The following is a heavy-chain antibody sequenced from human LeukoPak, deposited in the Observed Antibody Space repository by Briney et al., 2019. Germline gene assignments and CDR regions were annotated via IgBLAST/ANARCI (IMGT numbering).Heavy chain of an antibody. CDR3: VRAYDY. CDR2: IYSTGST. CDR1: GESISNYF. J-gene: IGHJ4*02. Sequence: SETLSLTCTVSGESISNYFWSWIRQPAGKGLEWIGHIYSTGSTNYNPSLKSRLSMSIDTSKNQFSLNLISVTAADTAVYYCVRAYDYWGQGTLVTVSS. V-gene: IGHV4-4*07.